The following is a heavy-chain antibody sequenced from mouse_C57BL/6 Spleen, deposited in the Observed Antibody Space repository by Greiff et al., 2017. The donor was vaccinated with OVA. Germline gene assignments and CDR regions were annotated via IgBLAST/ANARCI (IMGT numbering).Heavy chain of an antibody. Sequence: QVQLQHSGPELVKPGASVKISCKASGYAFSSSWMNWVKQRPGKGLEWIGRIYPGDGDTNYNGKFKGKATLTADKSSSTAYMQLSSLTSEDSAVYFCARSSQLYYFDYWGQGTTLTVSS. CDR1: GYAFSSSW. D-gene: IGHD3-1*01. J-gene: IGHJ2*01. CDR2: IYPGDGDT. CDR3: ARSSQLYYFDY. V-gene: IGHV1-82*01.